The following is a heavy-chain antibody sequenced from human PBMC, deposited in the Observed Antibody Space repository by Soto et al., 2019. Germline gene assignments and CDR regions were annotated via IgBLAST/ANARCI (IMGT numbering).Heavy chain of an antibody. V-gene: IGHV1-18*01. CDR2: ISAYNGNT. Sequence: QVQLVQSGAEVKKPGASVKVSCKASGYTFTSYGISWVRQAPGQGLEWMGWISAYNGNTNYAQKLQGRVTMTTDTSMSQAYRALRSLRSEDTPVYYCARVFTGPQFPWGQETLVTVSS. CDR1: GYTFTSYG. CDR3: ARVFTGPQFP. J-gene: IGHJ5*02.